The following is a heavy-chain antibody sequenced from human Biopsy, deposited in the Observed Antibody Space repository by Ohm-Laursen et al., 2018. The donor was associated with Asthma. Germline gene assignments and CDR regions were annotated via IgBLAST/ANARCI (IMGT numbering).Heavy chain of an antibody. CDR2: ILSDGGEP. CDR3: ASESYLRGFGHTLDL. D-gene: IGHD5-12*01. Sequence: SLRLSCSASGFTFRHYALHWVRQAPGKGLEWVAFILSDGGEPSYADSVKGRFSISRDNSKSTVYLQMNSLRAGDTAVYYCASESYLRGFGHTLDLWGQGTQVTFS. CDR1: GFTFRHYA. V-gene: IGHV3-33*01. J-gene: IGHJ5*02.